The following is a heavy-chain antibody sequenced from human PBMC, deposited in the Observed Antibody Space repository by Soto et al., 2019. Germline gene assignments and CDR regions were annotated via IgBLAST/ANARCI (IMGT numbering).Heavy chain of an antibody. CDR3: ARDVYCSSTSCYLARASWWFDP. CDR1: GYTFTNYG. J-gene: IGHJ5*02. CDR2: ISAYNGNT. V-gene: IGHV1-18*01. Sequence: QVQLVQSGAEVKKPGASVKVSCKASGYTFTNYGISWVRQAPGQGLEWMGWISAYNGNTNYAQTLQGRVTMTTDTSTITAYMELRSLRSDDTAVYYCARDVYCSSTSCYLARASWWFDPWGQGTLVTVSS. D-gene: IGHD2-2*01.